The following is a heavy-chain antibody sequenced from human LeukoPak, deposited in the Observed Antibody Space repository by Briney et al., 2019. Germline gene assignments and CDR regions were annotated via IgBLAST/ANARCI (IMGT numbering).Heavy chain of an antibody. CDR2: INPNSGGT. CDR3: ARLYYYYYGTDV. V-gene: IGHV1-2*02. CDR1: GYTFTGYY. Sequence: ASVKVSCKASGYTFTGYYMHWVRQAPGQGLEWMGWINPNSGGTNYAQKFQGRVTMTRDTSISTAYMELSRLRSDDTAVYYCARLYYYYYGTDVWGQGTTVTVSS. J-gene: IGHJ6*02.